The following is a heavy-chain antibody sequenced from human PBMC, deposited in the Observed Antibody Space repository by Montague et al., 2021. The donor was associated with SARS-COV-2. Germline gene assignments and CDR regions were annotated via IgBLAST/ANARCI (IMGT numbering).Heavy chain of an antibody. V-gene: IGHV3-7*05. CDR3: ARGYDSSGYQY. D-gene: IGHD3-22*01. J-gene: IGHJ4*02. Sequence: SLRLSCAAAGVTFSTFWMTWVRQVPGKGLEWVANIKRDGSEKYXXXSVKGRFTISRDNAKNSLYLQLDSLRAEDTAVYYCARGYDSSGYQYWGQGALVTVSS. CDR1: GVTFSTFW. CDR2: IKRDGSEK.